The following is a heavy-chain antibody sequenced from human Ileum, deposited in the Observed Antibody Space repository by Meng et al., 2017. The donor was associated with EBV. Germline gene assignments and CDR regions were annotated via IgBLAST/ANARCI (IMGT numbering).Heavy chain of an antibody. Sequence: QVQLVQSGAEVKKPGDSVKVSCQASGYTFTGYYMHWVRQAPGQGLEWMGRINPNSGGTNYAQKFQGRVTMTRDTSISTAYMELSRLRSDDTAVYYCARVGYGSGSFRFDYWGQGTLVTVSS. CDR1: GYTFTGYY. D-gene: IGHD3-10*01. V-gene: IGHV1-2*06. CDR3: ARVGYGSGSFRFDY. CDR2: INPNSGGT. J-gene: IGHJ4*02.